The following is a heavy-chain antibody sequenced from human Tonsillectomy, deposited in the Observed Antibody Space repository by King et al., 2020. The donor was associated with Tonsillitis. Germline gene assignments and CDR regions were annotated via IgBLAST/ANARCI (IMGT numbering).Heavy chain of an antibody. Sequence: QLQESGPGLVKPSETLSLNCTVSGGSISSSSYFWGWIRQPPEKGLEWIGSMYYSGSTYYNPSLKSRVTISVDTSKNQFSLKLSSVTAADTAVYYCARKDSGSYQYYFDYWGQGTLVTVSS. J-gene: IGHJ4*02. D-gene: IGHD1-26*01. CDR1: GGSISSSSYF. CDR2: MYYSGST. V-gene: IGHV4-39*01. CDR3: ARKDSGSYQYYFDY.